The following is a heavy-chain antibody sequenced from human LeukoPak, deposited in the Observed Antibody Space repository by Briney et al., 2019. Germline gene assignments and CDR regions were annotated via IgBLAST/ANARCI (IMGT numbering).Heavy chain of an antibody. J-gene: IGHJ4*02. D-gene: IGHD2-15*01. CDR2: IYYSGST. CDR1: GGSISSYY. V-gene: IGHV4-59*01. Sequence: SETLSFTSTVSGGSISSYYWSWIRQPPGKGLEWIGYIYYSGSTNYNPSLKSRVTISVDTSKNQFSLKLSSVTAADTAVYYCARESVAANYFDYWGQGTLVTVSS. CDR3: ARESVAANYFDY.